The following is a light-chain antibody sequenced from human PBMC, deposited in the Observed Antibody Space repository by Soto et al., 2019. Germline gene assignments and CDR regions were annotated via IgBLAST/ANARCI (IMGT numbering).Light chain of an antibody. CDR2: DVN. V-gene: IGLV2-11*01. CDR1: SGYVGDYNY. Sequence: QSALTQPRSVSGSPGQSVTISCTGTSGYVGDYNYVSWYQQHPGKAPKLIIYDVNTRPSGVPDRFSASKSGNTASLTISGLRSEDEADYYCCSYAGSRALFGGGTKLTVL. CDR3: CSYAGSRAL. J-gene: IGLJ2*01.